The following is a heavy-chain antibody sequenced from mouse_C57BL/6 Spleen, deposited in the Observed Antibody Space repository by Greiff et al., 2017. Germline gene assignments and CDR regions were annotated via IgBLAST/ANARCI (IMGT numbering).Heavy chain of an antibody. J-gene: IGHJ3*01. Sequence: DVMLVESGGGLVQPGGSMKLSCVASGFTFSNYWMNWVRQSPEKGLEWVAQIRLKSDNYATHYAESVKGRFTISRDDSKSSVYLQMNNLRAEDTGIYYCTENYSNYVGFAYWGQGTLVTVSA. V-gene: IGHV6-3*01. D-gene: IGHD2-5*01. CDR2: IRLKSDNYAT. CDR3: TENYSNYVGFAY. CDR1: GFTFSNYW.